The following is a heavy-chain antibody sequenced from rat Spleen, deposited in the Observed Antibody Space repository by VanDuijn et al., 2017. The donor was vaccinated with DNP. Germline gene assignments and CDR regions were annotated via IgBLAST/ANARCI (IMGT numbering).Heavy chain of an antibody. CDR3: ARRYYSGSYYFDY. CDR1: GFTFSDYN. Sequence: EVQLVESGGGLVQPGRSLKLSCAASGFTFSDYNMAWVRQAPKKGLEWVATISYDGSGTYYRDSVKGRFTISRDNAKSTLYLQMDSLRSEDTATYYFARRYYSGSYYFDYWGQGVMVTVSS. V-gene: IGHV5-7*01. D-gene: IGHD1-1*01. J-gene: IGHJ2*01. CDR2: ISYDGSGT.